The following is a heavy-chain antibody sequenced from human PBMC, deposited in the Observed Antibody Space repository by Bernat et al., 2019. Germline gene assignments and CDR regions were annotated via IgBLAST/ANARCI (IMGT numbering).Heavy chain of an antibody. J-gene: IGHJ4*02. V-gene: IGHV3-23*01. CDR3: AKDIFPYDSSGYYPWYYFDY. D-gene: IGHD3-22*01. Sequence: EVQLLESGGGLVQPGGSLRLSCAASGFTFSSYAMSWVRQAPGKGLEWVSAISGSGGSTYYADSVKGRFTISRDNSKNTLYLQMNSLRAEDTAVYYCAKDIFPYDSSGYYPWYYFDYWGQGTLVTVSS. CDR2: ISGSGGST. CDR1: GFTFSSYA.